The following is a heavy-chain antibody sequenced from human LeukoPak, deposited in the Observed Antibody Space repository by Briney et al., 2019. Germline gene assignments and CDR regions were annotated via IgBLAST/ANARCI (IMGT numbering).Heavy chain of an antibody. CDR1: GYSISSGYY. D-gene: IGHD3-22*01. CDR3: ARKIITMIVVADDAFDI. J-gene: IGHJ3*02. CDR2: IYHSGST. V-gene: IGHV4-38-2*01. Sequence: SETLSLTCAVSGYSISSGYYWGWIRPPPGKGLEGIMNIYHSGSTYYNPSLKRRVTISVDTSKNQFSLKLSSVTAADTAVYYCARKIITMIVVADDAFDIWGQGTMVTVSS.